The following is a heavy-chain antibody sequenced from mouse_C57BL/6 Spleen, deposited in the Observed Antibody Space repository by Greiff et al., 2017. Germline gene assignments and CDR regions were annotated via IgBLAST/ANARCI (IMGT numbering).Heavy chain of an antibody. V-gene: IGHV1-64*01. D-gene: IGHD2-4*01. CDR1: GYTFTSYW. CDR3: ARNDYDGFAY. Sequence: QVQLQQPGAELVKPGASVKLSCKASGYTFTSYWMHWVKQRPGQGLEWIGMIHPNSGSTNYNEKFKSKATLTVDKSSSTAYMQLSSLTSEGSAVYYCARNDYDGFAYWGQGTLVTVSA. CDR2: IHPNSGST. J-gene: IGHJ3*01.